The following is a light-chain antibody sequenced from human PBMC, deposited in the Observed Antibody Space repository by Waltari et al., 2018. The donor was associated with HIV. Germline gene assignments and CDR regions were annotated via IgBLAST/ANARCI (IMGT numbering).Light chain of an antibody. CDR2: RAS. V-gene: IGKV4-1*01. Sequence: DIVMTQSPDSLTVSLGERPTISCQSSPTVFLNSNNLNYLDWYQQKPRKSPKVLIYRASTRACGVSERFTGSGSGTNFSLTISGLQADDLAVYYCQQYYTLPPTFGGGTKVEIK. CDR1: PTVFLNSNNLNY. J-gene: IGKJ4*01. CDR3: QQYYTLPPT.